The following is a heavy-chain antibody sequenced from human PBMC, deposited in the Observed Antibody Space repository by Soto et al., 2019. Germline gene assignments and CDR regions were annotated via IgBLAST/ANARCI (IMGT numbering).Heavy chain of an antibody. V-gene: IGHV3-30-3*01. D-gene: IGHD6-13*01. CDR2: ISYDGSNK. CDR1: GVTFSSYA. J-gene: IGHJ4*02. CDR3: ARDPRIAAAGIFDY. Sequence: PGGSLRLSCAASGVTFSSYAMDGVRQAPGKGLEWVAVISYDGSNKYYADSVKGRFTISRDNSKNTLYLQMNSLRAEDTAVYYCARDPRIAAAGIFDYWGQGTLVTVSS.